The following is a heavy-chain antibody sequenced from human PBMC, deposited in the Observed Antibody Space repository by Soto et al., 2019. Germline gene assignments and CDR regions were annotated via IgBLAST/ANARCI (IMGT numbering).Heavy chain of an antibody. CDR3: AREGIVVVPAPIIRRAVNSYYYGMDV. J-gene: IGHJ6*02. CDR1: GFTCSSYE. V-gene: IGHV3-48*03. Sequence: PGGSLRLSCAASGFTCSSYEMNWVRQAPGKGLEWVSYISSSGSTIYYADSVKGRFTISRDNAKNSLYLQMNSLRAEDTAVYYCAREGIVVVPAPIIRRAVNSYYYGMDVWGQGTTLTVSS. D-gene: IGHD2-2*02. CDR2: ISSSGSTI.